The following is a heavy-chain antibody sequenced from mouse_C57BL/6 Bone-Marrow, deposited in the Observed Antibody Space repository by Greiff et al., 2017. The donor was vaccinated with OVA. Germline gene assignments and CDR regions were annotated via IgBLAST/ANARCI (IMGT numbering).Heavy chain of an antibody. CDR3: DSGFAY. Sequence: QVQLQQPGAELVKPGASVTLSCKASGYTFTSYWMHWVKQRPGQGLEWIGMFHPNSGSTNYNAKFKSKATLTVDTSSSPAYMQLSSLTSEDSAVYYCDSGFAYWGQGTLVTVSA. CDR1: GYTFTSYW. V-gene: IGHV1-64*01. CDR2: FHPNSGST. J-gene: IGHJ3*01.